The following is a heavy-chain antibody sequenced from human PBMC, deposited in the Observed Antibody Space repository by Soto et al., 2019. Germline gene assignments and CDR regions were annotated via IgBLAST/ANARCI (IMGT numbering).Heavy chain of an antibody. V-gene: IGHV3-49*03. J-gene: IGHJ6*02. D-gene: IGHD2-21*02. CDR1: GFTFGDYA. Sequence: GGSLRLSCTASGFTFGDYAMSWFRQAPGKGLEWVGFIRSKAYGGTTEYSASVKGRFTNYRDDSKSIAYLQMNSLKTEDTAVYYCTRDAVTATTADYYYYYGMDVWGQGTTVTVSS. CDR3: TRDAVTATTADYYYYYGMDV. CDR2: IRSKAYGGTT.